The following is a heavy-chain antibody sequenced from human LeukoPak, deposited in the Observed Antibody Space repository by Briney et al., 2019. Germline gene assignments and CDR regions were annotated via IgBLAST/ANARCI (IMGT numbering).Heavy chain of an antibody. CDR2: INQDGSGK. J-gene: IGHJ5*02. D-gene: IGHD3-10*01. CDR1: GFTFSSYW. CDR3: ASLGGSGSLNCFDP. Sequence: GGALRLSCAASGFTFSSYWMSWLRQAPGKGLEWVANINQDGSGKYYVDSVKGRFTISRDNAKNALYLQMNSLRAEDTAVYYCASLGGSGSLNCFDPWGQGSLVTVSS. V-gene: IGHV3-7*01.